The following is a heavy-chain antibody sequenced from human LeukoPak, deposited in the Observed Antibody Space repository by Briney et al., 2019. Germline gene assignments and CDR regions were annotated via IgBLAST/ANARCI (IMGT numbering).Heavy chain of an antibody. Sequence: PSETLSLTCAVSGGSFSSYYWGWIRQPPGKGLEWIGSIYYTGSTNYNPSLKSRVTISVDTSKNHFSLNLSSATAADTAVYYCARTPRHFDFWSGYSDYFDYWGHGTLVTVSS. J-gene: IGHJ4*01. CDR2: IYYTGST. CDR3: ARTPRHFDFWSGYSDYFDY. D-gene: IGHD3-3*01. V-gene: IGHV4-59*01. CDR1: GGSFSSYY.